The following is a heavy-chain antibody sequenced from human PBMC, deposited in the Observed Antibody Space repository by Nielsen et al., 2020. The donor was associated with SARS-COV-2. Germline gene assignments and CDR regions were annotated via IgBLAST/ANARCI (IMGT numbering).Heavy chain of an antibody. J-gene: IGHJ4*02. CDR1: GSSFTSFY. Sequence: GESLKISCQASGSSFTSFYIAWVRQMPGKGLEWVGMVYPRDSETRYNPSFRGQVTMSADKSTNTAYLQWTSLQASDTAFYYCARRYSGYNHLDSWGQGTLVTVSS. CDR3: ARRYSGYNHLDS. CDR2: VYPRDSET. V-gene: IGHV5-51*01. D-gene: IGHD5-12*01.